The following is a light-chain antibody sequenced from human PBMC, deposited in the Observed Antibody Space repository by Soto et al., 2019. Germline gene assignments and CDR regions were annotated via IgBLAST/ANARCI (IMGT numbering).Light chain of an antibody. CDR3: SSYTTSSTRV. Sequence: SALTQPASVSGSPGQSITISCTGTSSDVGAYDYVSWYQQHPDKAPKLMIYEVSYRPSGVSNRFSGSKSVNTATLTISGLLAEDESDYYCSSYTTSSTRVFGTGTTVTV. CDR2: EVS. V-gene: IGLV2-14*03. CDR1: SSDVGAYDY. J-gene: IGLJ1*01.